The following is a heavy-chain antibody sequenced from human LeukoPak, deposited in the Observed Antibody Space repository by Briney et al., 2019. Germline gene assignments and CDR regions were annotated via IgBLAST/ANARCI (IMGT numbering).Heavy chain of an antibody. V-gene: IGHV1-46*01. CDR3: ASSGYCSGGSCYSVFGDAFDI. J-gene: IGHJ3*02. Sequence: ASVKVSCKASGYTFTGYYMHWVRQAPGQGLEWMGIINPSGGSTSYAQKFQGRVTMTRDTSTSTVYMELSSLRSEDTAVYYCASSGYCSGGSCYSVFGDAFDIWGQGTMVTVSS. CDR2: INPSGGST. D-gene: IGHD2-15*01. CDR1: GYTFTGYY.